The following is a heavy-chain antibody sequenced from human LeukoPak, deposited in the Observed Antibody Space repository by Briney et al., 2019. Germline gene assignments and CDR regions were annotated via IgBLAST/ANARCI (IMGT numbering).Heavy chain of an antibody. CDR3: ARDEIPSGT. Sequence: GGSLRLSCAASGFTVSSNYMNWVRQAPGKGLEWVSSISSSSSYIYYADSVKGRFTISRDNSRSTVDLQMNSLRVEDTGIYYCARDEIPSGTWGQGTMVIVSS. CDR2: ISSSSSYI. J-gene: IGHJ3*01. CDR1: GFTVSSNY. D-gene: IGHD6-25*01. V-gene: IGHV3-21*04.